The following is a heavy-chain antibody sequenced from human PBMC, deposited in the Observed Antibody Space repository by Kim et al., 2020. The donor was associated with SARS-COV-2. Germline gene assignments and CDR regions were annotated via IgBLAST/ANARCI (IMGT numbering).Heavy chain of an antibody. Sequence: GGSLRLSCAASGFTFSSYAMSWVRQAPGKGLEWVSAISGSGGSTYYADSVKGRFTISRDNSKNTLYLQMNSLRAEDTAVYYCAKEAVYGDYDPVNYYYGMDVWGQGTTVTVSS. J-gene: IGHJ6*02. V-gene: IGHV3-23*01. CDR2: ISGSGGST. D-gene: IGHD4-17*01. CDR1: GFTFSSYA. CDR3: AKEAVYGDYDPVNYYYGMDV.